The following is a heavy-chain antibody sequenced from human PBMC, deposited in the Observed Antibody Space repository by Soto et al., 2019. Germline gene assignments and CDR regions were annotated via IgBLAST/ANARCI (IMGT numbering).Heavy chain of an antibody. V-gene: IGHV3-30*03. Sequence: GGSLRLSCAASGFTFSTYWMSWVRQAPGKGLEWVTVISYDGSNKYYADSVKGRFTISRDNSKNTVYLQLNSLRPEDTAVYYCVGGRYFGDYWGQGALVTVSS. CDR2: ISYDGSNK. CDR3: VGGRYFGDY. CDR1: GFTFSTYW. D-gene: IGHD2-21*02. J-gene: IGHJ4*02.